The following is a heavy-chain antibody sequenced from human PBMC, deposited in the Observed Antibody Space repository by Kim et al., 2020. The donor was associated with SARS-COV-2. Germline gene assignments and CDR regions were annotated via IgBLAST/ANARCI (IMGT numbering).Heavy chain of an antibody. Sequence: SETLSLTCTVSGGSISSYYWSWIRQPPGKGLEWIGYIYYSGSTNYNPSLKSRVTISVDTSKNQFSLKLSSVTAADTAVYYCARVRSSITIFGVVTDNWFDPWGQGTLVTVSS. V-gene: IGHV4-59*13. D-gene: IGHD3-3*01. J-gene: IGHJ5*02. CDR1: GGSISSYY. CDR2: IYYSGST. CDR3: ARVRSSITIFGVVTDNWFDP.